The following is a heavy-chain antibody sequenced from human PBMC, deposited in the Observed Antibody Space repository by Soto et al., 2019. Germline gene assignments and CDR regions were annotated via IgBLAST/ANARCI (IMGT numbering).Heavy chain of an antibody. D-gene: IGHD3-22*01. CDR2: INPNSGGT. J-gene: IGHJ6*02. V-gene: IGHV1-2*02. CDR3: ARAPFSYYYDSSSYYYGMDV. CDR1: GYTFTGYY. Sequence: GASVKVSCKASGYTFTGYYMHWVRQAPGQGLEWMGWINPNSGGTNYAQKFQGRVTMTRDTSISTAYMELSRLRSDDTAVYYCARAPFSYYYDSSSYYYGMDVWGQGTTVTVS.